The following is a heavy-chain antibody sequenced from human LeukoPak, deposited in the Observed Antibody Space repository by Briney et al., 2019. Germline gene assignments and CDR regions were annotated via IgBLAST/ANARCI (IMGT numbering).Heavy chain of an antibody. CDR3: ANHLACGSTSCPPFDS. D-gene: IGHD2-2*01. V-gene: IGHV3-21*01. J-gene: IGHJ4*02. CDR2: ISSSSSYI. CDR1: GFTFSSYS. Sequence: GGSLRLSCAASGFTFSSYSMNWVRQAPGKGLEWVSSISSSSSYIYYADSVKGRFTISRDNAKNSLYLQMNSLRAEDTAVYYCANHLACGSTSCPPFDSWGQGTLVTVSS.